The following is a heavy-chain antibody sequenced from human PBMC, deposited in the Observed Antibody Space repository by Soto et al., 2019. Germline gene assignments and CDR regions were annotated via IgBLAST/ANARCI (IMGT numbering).Heavy chain of an antibody. J-gene: IGHJ6*02. CDR1: GGSVTTGSYN. V-gene: IGHV4-61*01. CDR2: IFFTGIT. Sequence: HVQLQESGPGLVRHSETLSLTCTVSGGSVTTGSYNWSWIRRPPGKGLEWVGNIFFTGITHYKPSLNYRVTMPVDTSKTQFSLQVTYVTAADTAVYYCARDGHGMDVWGQGPPVTVSS. CDR3: ARDGHGMDV.